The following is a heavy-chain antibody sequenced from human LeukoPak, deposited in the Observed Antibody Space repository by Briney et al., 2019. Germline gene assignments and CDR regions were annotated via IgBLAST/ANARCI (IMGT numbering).Heavy chain of an antibody. D-gene: IGHD2-2*01. CDR1: GYTFTSYD. CDR3: ARARGYCSSTSCSRIPRWFDP. V-gene: IGHV1-8*01. CDR2: MNPNSGNT. Sequence: VASVKVSCKASGYTFTSYDINWVRQATGQGLEWMGWMNPNSGNTGYAQKFQGRVTMTRNTSISTAYMELSSLRSENTAVYYCARARGYCSSTSCSRIPRWFDPWGQGTLVTVSS. J-gene: IGHJ5*02.